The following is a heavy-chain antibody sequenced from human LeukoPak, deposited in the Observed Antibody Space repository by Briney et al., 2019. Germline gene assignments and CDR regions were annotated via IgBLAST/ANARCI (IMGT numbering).Heavy chain of an antibody. Sequence: SVKVSCKASGGTFSSYAISWVRQAPGQWLEWMGGIIPIFGTANYAQKFQGRVTITADKSTSTAYMELSSLRSEDTAVYYCARDCSSTSCYDYWGQGTLVTVSS. J-gene: IGHJ4*02. V-gene: IGHV1-69*06. CDR3: ARDCSSTSCYDY. CDR1: GGTFSSYA. D-gene: IGHD2-2*01. CDR2: IIPIFGTA.